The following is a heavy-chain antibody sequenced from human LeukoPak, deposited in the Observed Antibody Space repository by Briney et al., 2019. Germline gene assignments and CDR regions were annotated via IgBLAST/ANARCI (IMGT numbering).Heavy chain of an antibody. V-gene: IGHV4-31*03. CDR2: FYYSGST. J-gene: IGHJ1*01. D-gene: IGHD2-15*01. CDR3: ALGYCGGGSCYAREYFQH. Sequence: PSETLSLTCTVSSGSISSGGYYWTWIRQHPGKGLEWIGYFYYSGSTYYNPSLKSRVTISVDTSKNQFSLRLSSVTAADTAVYYCALGYCGGGSCYAREYFQHWGQGTLVTVSS. CDR1: SGSISSGGYY.